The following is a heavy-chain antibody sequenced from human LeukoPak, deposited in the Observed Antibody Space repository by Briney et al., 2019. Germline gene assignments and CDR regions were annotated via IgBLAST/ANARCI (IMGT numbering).Heavy chain of an antibody. CDR3: ARDPHDPRFFDY. Sequence: SETLSLTCTVSGYSISSGYYWGWIRQPPGKGLEWIGSIYHSGSTYYNPSLKSRVTISVNTSKNQFSLKLSSVTAADTAVYYCARDPHDPRFFDYWGQGTLVTVSS. J-gene: IGHJ4*02. D-gene: IGHD3-16*01. CDR2: IYHSGST. V-gene: IGHV4-38-2*02. CDR1: GYSISSGYY.